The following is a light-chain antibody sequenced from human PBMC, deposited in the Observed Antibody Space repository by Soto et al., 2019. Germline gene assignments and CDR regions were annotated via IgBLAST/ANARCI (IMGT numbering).Light chain of an antibody. Sequence: EIVLTQSPATLSWSPGEPTTLSCRASQSVSNFLAWYQQKTGQAPRILIYETDHRATGIPDRLSGSGSGTDLDLTIDKVEPEDSALYFCQHRTKWPLTCGGGTKVDIK. V-gene: IGKV3-11*01. CDR2: ETD. J-gene: IGKJ4*01. CDR1: QSVSNF. CDR3: QHRTKWPLT.